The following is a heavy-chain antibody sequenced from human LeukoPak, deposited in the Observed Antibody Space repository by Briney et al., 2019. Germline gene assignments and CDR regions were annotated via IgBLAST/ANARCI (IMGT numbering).Heavy chain of an antibody. CDR1: GGSISSGGYY. CDR2: IYHSGST. CDR3: ARDAPPSRIAGATSWFDP. V-gene: IGHV4-30-2*01. J-gene: IGHJ5*02. Sequence: SETLSLTCTVSGGSISSGGYYWSWIRQPPGKGLEWIGYIYHSGSTYYNPSLKSRVTISVDRSKNQFSLKLSSVTAADTAVYYCARDAPPSRIAGATSWFDPWGQGTLVTVSS. D-gene: IGHD1-26*01.